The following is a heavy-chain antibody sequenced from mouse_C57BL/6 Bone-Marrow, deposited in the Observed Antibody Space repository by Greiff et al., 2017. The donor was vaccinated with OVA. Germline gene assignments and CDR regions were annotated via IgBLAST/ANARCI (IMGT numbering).Heavy chain of an antibody. J-gene: IGHJ4*01. CDR2: IYPSDSET. D-gene: IGHD2-2*01. CDR3: ARSPSTMVTTREVYCAMDY. Sequence: QVQLQQPGAELVRPGSSVKLSCKASGYTFTSYWMDWVKQRPGQGLEWIGNIYPSDSETHYNQKFKDKATLTVAKSSSTAYMQLSSLTSEDSAVYYLARSPSTMVTTREVYCAMDYGGQGTSVTVSS. CDR1: GYTFTSYW. V-gene: IGHV1-61*01.